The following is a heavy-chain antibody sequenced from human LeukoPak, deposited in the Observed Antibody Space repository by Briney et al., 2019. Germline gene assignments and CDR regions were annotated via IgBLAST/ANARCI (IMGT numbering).Heavy chain of an antibody. Sequence: ASVKVSCKASGYTFTGYYMHWVRQAPGQGLEWMGWINPNHGDTNYAQKFQDRVSMTRDTSISTAYMHLSRLRSADTAVYYCARSPHILTGENFDYWGQGTLLTVSS. D-gene: IGHD3-9*01. J-gene: IGHJ4*02. V-gene: IGHV1-2*02. CDR2: INPNHGDT. CDR3: ARSPHILTGENFDY. CDR1: GYTFTGYY.